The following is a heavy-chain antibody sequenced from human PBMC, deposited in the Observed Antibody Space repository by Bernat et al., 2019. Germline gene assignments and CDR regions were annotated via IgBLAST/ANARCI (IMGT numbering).Heavy chain of an antibody. CDR1: GGSISSSGSY. J-gene: IGHJ4*02. V-gene: IGHV4-39*02. CDR2: IYFSGST. CDR3: ATSGSYGSGTCPPFDY. D-gene: IGHD3-10*01. Sequence: QLQLQESGPGLVKPSETLSPTCSVSGGSISSSGSYSGWIRQPPGKGLEWIGSIYFSGSTYYNPSLKHRVTIFVGTSKNHFSLKLSSVTAAYTAVYYCATSGSYGSGTCPPFDYWGQGTLVTVSS.